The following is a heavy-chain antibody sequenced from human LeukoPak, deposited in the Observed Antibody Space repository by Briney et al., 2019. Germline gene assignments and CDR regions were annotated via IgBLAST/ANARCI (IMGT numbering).Heavy chain of an antibody. J-gene: IGHJ4*02. CDR2: INGAGDDT. CDR1: GLTFSPFW. CDR3: ARDFAQSKFDY. V-gene: IGHV3-7*03. D-gene: IGHD4-11*01. Sequence: GGSLRLSCTASGLTFSPFWMNWVRPAPGKGLEWVAAINGAGDDTFHVDSVKGRFIISRDNAENSLYLQMNSLRVEDTAVYYCARDFAQSKFDYWGQGILVTVSS.